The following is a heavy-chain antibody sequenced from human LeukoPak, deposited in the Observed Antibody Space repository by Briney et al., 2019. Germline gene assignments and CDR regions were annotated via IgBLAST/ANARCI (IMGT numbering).Heavy chain of an antibody. Sequence: PSETLSLTCAVSGGSILTTSWWSWVRQPPGKGLEWIGEVHLSGTSNYNPSLKSRVSMSIDKSKNQLSLKLTSVTAADTAMYYCARGSGAFSPFGFWGQGTLVTVSS. CDR1: GGSILTTSW. CDR2: VHLSGTS. D-gene: IGHD1-26*01. V-gene: IGHV4-4*02. J-gene: IGHJ4*02. CDR3: ARGSGAFSPFGF.